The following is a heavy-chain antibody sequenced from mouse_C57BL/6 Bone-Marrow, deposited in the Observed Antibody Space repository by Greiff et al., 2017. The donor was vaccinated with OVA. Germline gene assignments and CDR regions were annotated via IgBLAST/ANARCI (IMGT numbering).Heavy chain of an antibody. CDR1: GFTFSSYA. J-gene: IGHJ2*01. V-gene: IGHV5-4*01. D-gene: IGHD2-13*01. CDR2: ISDGGSYT. Sequence: EVMLVESGGGLVKPGGSLKLSCAASGFTFSSYAMSWVRQTAEKRLEWVATISDGGSYTYYPDNVKGRFTISRDNAKKNLYLQMSHLKSEDTAMYYCARDRVIYFDYWGQGTTLTVSS. CDR3: ARDRVIYFDY.